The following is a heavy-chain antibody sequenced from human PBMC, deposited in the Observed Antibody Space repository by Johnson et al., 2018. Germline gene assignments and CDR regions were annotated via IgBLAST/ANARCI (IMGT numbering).Heavy chain of an antibody. CDR1: GYTFTSYD. CDR3: ATYYCSSTSCQPEAFDI. CDR2: MNPNSGNT. V-gene: IGHV1-8*01. D-gene: IGHD2-2*01. J-gene: IGHJ3*02. Sequence: VQLVESGAEVKKPGASVKVSCKASGYTFTSYDINWVRQATGQGLEWMGWMNPNSGNTGYAQKFQGRVTMTRNTSISTAYMELGSLRSEDTAVYYCATYYCSSTSCQPEAFDIGGQGTMVTVSS.